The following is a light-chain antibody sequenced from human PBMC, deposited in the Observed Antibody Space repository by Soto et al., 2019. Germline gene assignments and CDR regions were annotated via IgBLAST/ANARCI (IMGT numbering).Light chain of an antibody. CDR3: GTWDKSLSAGV. CDR2: EVS. J-gene: IGLJ3*02. Sequence: QSALTQPASVSESPGQSITISCTGTSNDIGGYNYVSWYQHHPGKAPKLMIYEVSNRPSGVSHRFSGSKSGNTASLTISGLQAEDEADYYCGTWDKSLSAGVFGGGTKLTVL. CDR1: SNDIGGYNY. V-gene: IGLV2-14*01.